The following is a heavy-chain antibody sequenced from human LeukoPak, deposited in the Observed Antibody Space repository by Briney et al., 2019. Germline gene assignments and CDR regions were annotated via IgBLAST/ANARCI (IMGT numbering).Heavy chain of an antibody. CDR2: TYYRYKWYN. J-gene: IGHJ5*02. CDR3: AREQVIVAAGTPFQNWFDP. Sequence: SQTLSLTCAISGDSVSSNSAAWNWITQSPSRGLEWLGRTYYRYKWYNAYAVYVKSRITINPDTSKNQFSLQLNSVTPEDTAVYYWAREQVIVAAGTPFQNWFDPWGQGTLVTVSS. CDR1: GDSVSSNSAA. V-gene: IGHV6-1*01. D-gene: IGHD6-13*01.